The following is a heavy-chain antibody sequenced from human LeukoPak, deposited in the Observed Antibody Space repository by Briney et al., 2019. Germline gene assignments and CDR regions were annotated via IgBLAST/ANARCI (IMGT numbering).Heavy chain of an antibody. D-gene: IGHD2-21*02. V-gene: IGHV3-11*06. Sequence: GGSLRLSCAASGFTFSDYYMSWIRQAPGKGLEWVSSISSSSSYIYYADSVKGRFTISRDNAKNTLSLQMNSLRVEDTAAYYCAKDGDWAFDHWAQGTLVSVSS. CDR2: ISSSSSYI. J-gene: IGHJ4*02. CDR1: GFTFSDYY. CDR3: AKDGDWAFDH.